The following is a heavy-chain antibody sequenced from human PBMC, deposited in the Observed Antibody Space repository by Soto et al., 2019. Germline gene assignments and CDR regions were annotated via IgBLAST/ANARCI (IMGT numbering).Heavy chain of an antibody. CDR3: AREEPHPAPLVF. Sequence: LRLSCAAFGFTFSRYPMHWVRQAPGKGLEWVAGVSHDGSNIQYADSVKGRLTVSRDDSKSTLYLQMNNLGAEDTAEYFCAREEPHPAPLVFWGQGTLVTVSS. J-gene: IGHJ4*02. CDR2: VSHDGSNI. CDR1: GFTFSRYP. V-gene: IGHV3-30*04.